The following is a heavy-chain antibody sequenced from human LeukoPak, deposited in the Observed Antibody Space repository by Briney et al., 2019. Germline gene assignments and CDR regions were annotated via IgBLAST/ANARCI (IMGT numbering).Heavy chain of an antibody. J-gene: IGHJ4*02. CDR1: GFTFSSYA. V-gene: IGHV3-23*01. CDR3: AKLPYPNGGQWLVLLDY. Sequence: GGSLRLSCAASGFTFSSYAMSWVRQAPGKGLEWVSAISGSGGSTYYADSVKGRFIISRDNSKNTLYLQMNSLRAEDTAVYYCAKLPYPNGGQWLVLLDYWGQGTLVTVSS. CDR2: ISGSGGST. D-gene: IGHD6-19*01.